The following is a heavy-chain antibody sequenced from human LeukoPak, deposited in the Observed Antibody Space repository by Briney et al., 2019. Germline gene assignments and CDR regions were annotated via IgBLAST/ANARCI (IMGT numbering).Heavy chain of an antibody. D-gene: IGHD3-9*01. V-gene: IGHV3-21*01. CDR3: ARDDYDILTGHIIEY. J-gene: IGHJ4*02. CDR2: ISSSSSYI. Sequence: GGSLRLSCAASGFTFSSYAMSWVRQAPGKGLEWVSSISSSSSYIYYADSVKGRFTISRDNAKNSLYLQMNSLRAEDTAVYYCARDDYDILTGHIIEYWGQRTLVTVSS. CDR1: GFTFSSYA.